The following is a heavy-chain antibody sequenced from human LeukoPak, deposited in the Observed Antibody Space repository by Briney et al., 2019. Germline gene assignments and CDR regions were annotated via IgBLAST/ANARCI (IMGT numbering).Heavy chain of an antibody. V-gene: IGHV3-11*04. J-gene: IGHJ4*02. CDR2: ISHSGNTI. D-gene: IGHD3-22*01. CDR1: GFIFSDYY. Sequence: GGSLRLSCAASGFIFSDYYMGWIRQAPGKGLEWAAYISHSGNTINYADSVKGRFTVSRDNAKNSLYLQMSSLRADDTAVYYCARGRYYFDSDGHYYDYFDSWGQGSLVTVSS. CDR3: ARGRYYFDSDGHYYDYFDS.